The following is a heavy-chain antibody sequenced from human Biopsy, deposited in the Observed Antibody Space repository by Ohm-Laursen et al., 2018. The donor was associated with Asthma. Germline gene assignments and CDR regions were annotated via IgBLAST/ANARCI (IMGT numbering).Heavy chain of an antibody. CDR1: GFTFSSYG. V-gene: IGHV3-30*18. J-gene: IGHJ6*02. Sequence: SLRLSCTASGFTFSSYGMHWVRQAPGKGLEWVAVISYDGSNKYYADSVKGRFTISRDNSMNTLYLQMNSLRAEDTAVYYCAKDTEGRYDFWSGLSYNYYGMDVWGQGTTVTVSS. D-gene: IGHD3-3*01. CDR3: AKDTEGRYDFWSGLSYNYYGMDV. CDR2: ISYDGSNK.